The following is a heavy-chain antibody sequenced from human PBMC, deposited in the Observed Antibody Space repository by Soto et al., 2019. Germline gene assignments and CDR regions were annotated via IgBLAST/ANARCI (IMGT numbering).Heavy chain of an antibody. Sequence: EVQLLESGGGLVQRGGSLRLSCAASGFTFSNYAMTWVRQAPGKGLEWVSLISSTGSSTYYADSVKGRFTISRDNSKNTLSLQINSPRAEDTAVYYCAKSLRTAAFDYWGQGALVTVFS. D-gene: IGHD1-1*01. V-gene: IGHV3-23*01. CDR2: ISSTGSST. CDR3: AKSLRTAAFDY. CDR1: GFTFSNYA. J-gene: IGHJ4*02.